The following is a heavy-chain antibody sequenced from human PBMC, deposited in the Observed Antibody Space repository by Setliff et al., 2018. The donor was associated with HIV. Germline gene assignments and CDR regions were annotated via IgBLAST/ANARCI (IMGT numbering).Heavy chain of an antibody. CDR2: IYYSGST. CDR3: ASSGTPHDWYFDL. CDR1: GGSISSHY. D-gene: IGHD2-15*01. Sequence: PSETLSLTCTVSGGSISSHYWSWIRQPPGEGLEWIGSIYYSGSTNYNPSLKSRVTISVDTSKNQFSLKLSSVTAADTAVYYCASSGTPHDWYFDLWGRGTLVTVSS. V-gene: IGHV4-59*11. J-gene: IGHJ2*01.